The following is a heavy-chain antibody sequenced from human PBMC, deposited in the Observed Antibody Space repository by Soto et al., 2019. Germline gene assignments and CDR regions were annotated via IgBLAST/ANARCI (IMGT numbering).Heavy chain of an antibody. V-gene: IGHV3-43*01. D-gene: IGHD3-9*01. CDR1: GFTFDDYT. Sequence: GGSLRLSCAASGFTFDDYTMHWVRQAPGKGLEWVSLISWDGGSTYYADSVKGRFTISRDNSKNSLYLQMNSLRTEDTALYYCAKEHILTGYLTTYYFDYWGQGTLVTVSS. CDR2: ISWDGGST. J-gene: IGHJ4*02. CDR3: AKEHILTGYLTTYYFDY.